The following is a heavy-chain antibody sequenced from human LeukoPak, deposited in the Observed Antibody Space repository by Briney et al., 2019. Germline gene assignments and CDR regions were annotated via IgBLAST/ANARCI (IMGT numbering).Heavy chain of an antibody. D-gene: IGHD3-10*01. Sequence: ASVKVSCKASGYTFTSYGISWVRQAPGQGLEWMGWISAYNGNTNYAQKLQGRVTMTTDTSTSTAYMELRSLRSDDTAVYYCARLTMVRGGIIEVVYWGQGTLVTVSS. J-gene: IGHJ4*02. CDR3: ARLTMVRGGIIEVVY. CDR1: GYTFTSYG. CDR2: ISAYNGNT. V-gene: IGHV1-18*01.